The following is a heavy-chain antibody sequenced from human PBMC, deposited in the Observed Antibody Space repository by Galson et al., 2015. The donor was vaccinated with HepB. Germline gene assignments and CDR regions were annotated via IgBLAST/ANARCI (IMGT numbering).Heavy chain of an antibody. CDR3: ARDYGHYYKSGALPFHYFDL. J-gene: IGHJ5*02. V-gene: IGHV3-53*01. Sequence: SLRLSCAVSGFSVTHNYMTWVRQAPGMGPEWVSSTYGDNNAYYGESVKGRFTVSRDESKNVLYLQMNDLRVEDTAVYYCARDYGHYYKSGALPFHYFDLLGQGILVTVSS. D-gene: IGHD3-10*01. CDR2: TYGDNNA. CDR1: GFSVTHNY.